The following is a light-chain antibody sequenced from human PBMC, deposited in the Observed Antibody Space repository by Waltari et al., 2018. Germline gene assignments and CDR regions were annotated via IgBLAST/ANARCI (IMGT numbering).Light chain of an antibody. J-gene: IGLJ3*02. Sequence: QSVLTQAPSVSAAPGQKVTISCSGTTPNIGNHYVSWYQQLPGAAPNIVIYEDNRRPLGIPDRFAGSKSGASATLGITGLQTGDEADYYCGSWDSSLGIGVLGGGTRLTVL. V-gene: IGLV1-51*01. CDR2: EDN. CDR3: GSWDSSLGIGV. CDR1: TPNIGNHY.